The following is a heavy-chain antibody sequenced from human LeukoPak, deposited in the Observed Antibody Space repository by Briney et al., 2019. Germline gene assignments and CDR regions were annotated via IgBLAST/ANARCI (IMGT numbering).Heavy chain of an antibody. V-gene: IGHV3-11*01. CDR3: AKGIRDYDY. CDR1: GFIFSDYY. Sequence: PGGSLRLSCAASGFIFSDYYMSWIRQAPGKGLEWVSYISSSGSTMYYTDSVKGRFTISRDNAKDSLYLQMNSLRAEDTAVYYCAKGIRDYDYWGQGTLVTVSS. D-gene: IGHD5-18*01. CDR2: ISSSGSTM. J-gene: IGHJ4*02.